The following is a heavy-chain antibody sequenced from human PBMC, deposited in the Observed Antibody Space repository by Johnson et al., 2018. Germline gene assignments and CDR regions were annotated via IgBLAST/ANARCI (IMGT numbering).Heavy chain of an antibody. J-gene: IGHJ4*02. CDR2: TNHAGRST. D-gene: IGHD2-2*02. CDR3: GRSAIWRLERGGIDY. V-gene: IGHV3-74*01. Sequence: VQLQESGGNSVQPGGSLRLSCATSGFTFTDYTMYWVRQPLGKGLVWVARTNHAGRSTSYADSVNGGFTIPSDNAKNTVYLQMNSPRADDTAIYYCGRSAIWRLERGGIDYWGQGTLVTVSS. CDR1: GFTFTDYT.